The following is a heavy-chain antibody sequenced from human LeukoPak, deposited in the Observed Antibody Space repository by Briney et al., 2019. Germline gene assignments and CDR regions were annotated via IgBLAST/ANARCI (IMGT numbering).Heavy chain of an antibody. D-gene: IGHD1-26*01. CDR1: GFTFSSYG. V-gene: IGHV3-30*18. CDR2: ISYDGSNK. CDR3: AKGELPYGN. J-gene: IGHJ4*02. Sequence: PGRSLRLSCAASGFTFSSYGMHWVRQASGKGLEWVAVISYDGSNKYYADSVKGRSTISRDNSKNTLYLQMNSLRAEDTAVYYCAKGELPYGNWGQGTPVTVSS.